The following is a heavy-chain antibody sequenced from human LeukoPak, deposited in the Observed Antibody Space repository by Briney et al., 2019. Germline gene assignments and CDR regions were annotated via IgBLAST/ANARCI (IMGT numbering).Heavy chain of an antibody. D-gene: IGHD3-3*01. Sequence: GGSLRLSCVASGFTFSSYSMNWVRQAPGKGLEWVSYISSSSSTIYYADSVKGRFTASRDNAKNSLYLQINSLRAEDTAVYYCPRAEKVFGVVLKDYMDVWGKGTTVTVSS. CDR3: PRAEKVFGVVLKDYMDV. V-gene: IGHV3-48*01. CDR2: ISSSSSTI. CDR1: GFTFSSYS. J-gene: IGHJ6*03.